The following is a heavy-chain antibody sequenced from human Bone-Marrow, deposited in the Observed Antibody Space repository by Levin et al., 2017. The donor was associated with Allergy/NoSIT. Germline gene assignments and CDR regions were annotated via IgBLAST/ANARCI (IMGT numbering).Heavy chain of an antibody. CDR1: GFTFDDYA. V-gene: IGHV3-9*01. D-gene: IGHD4-23*01. J-gene: IGHJ3*02. CDR3: VKDVSPAYVGTDAFEI. CDR2: ISWNGDNL. Sequence: HPGGSLRLSCATSGFTFDDYAMHWVRQAPGKGLDWVSGISWNGDNLGYTGSVKGRFTISRDNARNSLYLQMNSLRTEDTALYYCVKDVSPAYVGTDAFEIWGQGTMVIVSS.